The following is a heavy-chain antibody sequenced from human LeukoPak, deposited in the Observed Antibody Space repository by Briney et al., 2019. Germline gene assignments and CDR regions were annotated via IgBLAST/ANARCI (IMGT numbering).Heavy chain of an antibody. CDR2: IKQDGSEK. CDR1: GLTFSSYW. V-gene: IGHV3-7*01. D-gene: IGHD3-22*01. Sequence: GGSLRLSCAASGLTFSSYWMSWVRQAPGKGLEWVATIKQDGSEKYYVDSVKGRLTISRDNAKNSLYLQMNSLRAEDTAVYYCARDGLLYFFESSGYFLGPSNFDCWGQGALVTVSS. J-gene: IGHJ4*02. CDR3: ARDGLLYFFESSGYFLGPSNFDC.